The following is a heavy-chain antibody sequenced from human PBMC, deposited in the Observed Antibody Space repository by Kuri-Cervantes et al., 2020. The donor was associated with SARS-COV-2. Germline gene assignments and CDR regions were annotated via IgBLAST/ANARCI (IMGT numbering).Heavy chain of an antibody. CDR1: GFTFSSYG. J-gene: IGHJ3*02. D-gene: IGHD4-11*01. Sequence: GESLKISCAASGFTFSSYGMHWVRQAPGKGLEWVAFIRYDGSNKYYADSVKGRFTISRDNSKNTLYLQMSSPRAEDTAVYYCAKDYRVTTLYDAFDIWGQGTMVTVSS. V-gene: IGHV3-30*02. CDR3: AKDYRVTTLYDAFDI. CDR2: IRYDGSNK.